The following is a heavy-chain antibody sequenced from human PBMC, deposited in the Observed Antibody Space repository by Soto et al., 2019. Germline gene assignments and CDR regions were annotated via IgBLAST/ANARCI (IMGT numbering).Heavy chain of an antibody. V-gene: IGHV4-31*02. Sequence: KGLEWIGNIYYSGNTYYNPSLKSRLTISVDTSKNKFSLNLSSVTAADTAVYYCARVCLMITPRTGRNYFRFAVWGRGTTI. CDR3: ARVCLMITPRTGRNYFRFAV. D-gene: IGHD3-16*01. CDR2: IYYSGNT. J-gene: IGHJ6*02.